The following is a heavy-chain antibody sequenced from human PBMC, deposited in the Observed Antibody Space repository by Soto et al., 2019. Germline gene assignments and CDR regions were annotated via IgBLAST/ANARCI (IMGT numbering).Heavy chain of an antibody. Sequence: GGSLRLSCAASGFTFSSFAMSWVRQAPGKGLEWVSRISGSGESTYYAGSVKGRLSISRDNSKNTLYLQMNSLRAEDTAVYYCAKRREGCYYIFDYWGQGTPVTVSS. CDR3: AKRREGCYYIFDY. D-gene: IGHD3-10*01. J-gene: IGHJ4*02. V-gene: IGHV3-23*01. CDR2: ISGSGEST. CDR1: GFTFSSFA.